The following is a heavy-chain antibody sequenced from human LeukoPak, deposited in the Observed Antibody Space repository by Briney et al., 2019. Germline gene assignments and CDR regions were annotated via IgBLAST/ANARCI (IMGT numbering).Heavy chain of an antibody. CDR3: ARGVYSSSWTPPGY. Sequence: SETLSLACTVSGGSISSYYWSWIRQPPGKGLEWIGYIYYSGSTNYNPSLKSRVTISVDTSKNQFSLKLSSVTAADTAVYYCARGVYSSSWTPPGYWGQGTLVTVSS. CDR1: GGSISSYY. D-gene: IGHD6-13*01. V-gene: IGHV4-59*01. CDR2: IYYSGST. J-gene: IGHJ4*02.